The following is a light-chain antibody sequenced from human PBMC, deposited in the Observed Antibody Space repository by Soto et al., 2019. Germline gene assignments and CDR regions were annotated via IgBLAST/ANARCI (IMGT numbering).Light chain of an antibody. Sequence: IQVTQSPSSVSASVGDRVTITCRASQPISSWLAWYQQKPGQPPNLLIYSASTLRSGVPSRFSCSESGTLFTLTITNLQPEDFATYYCQQASSFPLTFGGGTKVEVK. CDR3: QQASSFPLT. CDR2: SAS. J-gene: IGKJ4*01. V-gene: IGKV1-12*01. CDR1: QPISSW.